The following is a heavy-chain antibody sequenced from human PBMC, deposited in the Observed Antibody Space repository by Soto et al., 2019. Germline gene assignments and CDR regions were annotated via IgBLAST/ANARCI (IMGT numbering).Heavy chain of an antibody. CDR2: ISYDGSNK. CDR1: GFTFSSYG. J-gene: IGHJ4*02. Sequence: GGSLILSCAASGFTFSSYGMHWVRQAPGKGLEWVAVISYDGSNKYYADSVKGRFTISRDNSKNTLYLQMNSLRAEDTAVYYCAKEGSAGTSDYWGQGTLVTVSS. D-gene: IGHD6-13*01. CDR3: AKEGSAGTSDY. V-gene: IGHV3-30*18.